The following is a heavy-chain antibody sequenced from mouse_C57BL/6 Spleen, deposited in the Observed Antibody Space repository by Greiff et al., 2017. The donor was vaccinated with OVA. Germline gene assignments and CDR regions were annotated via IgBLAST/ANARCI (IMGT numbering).Heavy chain of an antibody. CDR2: IRNKANGYTT. CDR3: ARYNYYGSPYAMDY. Sequence: EVKLVESGGGLVQPGGSLSLSCAASGFTFTDYYMSWVRQPPGKALEWLGFIRNKANGYTTEYSAYVKGRFTISRANSQSILYLQMNALRAEDSATDYGARYNYYGSPYAMDYWGQGTSVTVSS. CDR1: GFTFTDYY. V-gene: IGHV7-3*01. D-gene: IGHD1-1*01. J-gene: IGHJ4*01.